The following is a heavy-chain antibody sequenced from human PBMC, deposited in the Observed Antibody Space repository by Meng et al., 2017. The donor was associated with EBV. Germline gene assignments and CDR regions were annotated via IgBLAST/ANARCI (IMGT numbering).Heavy chain of an antibody. D-gene: IGHD6-19*01. CDR1: GYTFTGYY. J-gene: IGHJ4*02. Sequence: GRPGRCGAELKKPGASVKVSCKASGYTFTGYYMHWVRQAPGQGLEWMGRINPNSGGTNYAQKFQGRVTMTRDTSISTAYMELSRLRSDDTAVYYCARVGVAVAGTGDYWGQGTLVTVSS. CDR3: ARVGVAVAGTGDY. CDR2: INPNSGGT. V-gene: IGHV1-2*06.